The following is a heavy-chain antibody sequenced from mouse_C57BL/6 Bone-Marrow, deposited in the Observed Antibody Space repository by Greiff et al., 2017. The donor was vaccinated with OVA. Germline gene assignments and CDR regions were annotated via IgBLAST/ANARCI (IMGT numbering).Heavy chain of an antibody. V-gene: IGHV5-9-1*02. J-gene: IGHJ1*03. CDR3: TRAYLDDGSSQWYFDV. CDR1: GFTFSSYA. D-gene: IGHD1-1*01. CDR2: ISSGGDYI. Sequence: EVQLVESGEGLVKPGGSLKLSCAASGFTFSSYAMSWVRQTPEKRLEWVAYISSGGDYIYYADTVNGRFTISRDNARNTLYLQMSSLKSEDTAMYNCTRAYLDDGSSQWYFDVWGTGTTVTVSS.